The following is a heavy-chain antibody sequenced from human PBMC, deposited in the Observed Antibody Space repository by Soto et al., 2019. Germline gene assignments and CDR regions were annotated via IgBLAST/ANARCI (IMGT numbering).Heavy chain of an antibody. V-gene: IGHV3-23*01. J-gene: IGHJ4*02. CDR2: ISGSGSST. Sequence: EVQLLESGGGLVQPGGSLRLSCAASGFTFNNYAMSWVRQAPGKGLEWVSEISGSGSSTNYADSVKGRFTISRDNSKNTLSLHMNSLRAEDTAVYYCGKRGRFGSGSFDCWGQGTLVTVSS. CDR1: GFTFNNYA. D-gene: IGHD3-10*01. CDR3: GKRGRFGSGSFDC.